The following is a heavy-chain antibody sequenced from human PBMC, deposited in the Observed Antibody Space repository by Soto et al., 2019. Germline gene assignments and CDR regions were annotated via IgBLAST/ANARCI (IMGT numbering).Heavy chain of an antibody. Sequence: PRKGLERMGWISAYNGNTNYAQKLQGRVTMTTDTSTSTAYMELRSLRSDDTAVYYCARDTFDSYYDSSGSMPYFDYWGQGTLVTVS. J-gene: IGHJ4*02. D-gene: IGHD3-22*01. CDR3: ARDTFDSYYDSSGSMPYFDY. V-gene: IGHV1-18*01. CDR2: ISAYNGNT.